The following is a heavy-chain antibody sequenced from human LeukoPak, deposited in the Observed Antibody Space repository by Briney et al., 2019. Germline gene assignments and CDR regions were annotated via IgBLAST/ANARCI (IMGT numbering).Heavy chain of an antibody. Sequence: SETLSLTCTVSGGSISSCYWSWIRQPPGKGLEWIGYIYYSGSTNYNPSLKSRVTISVDTSKNQFSLKLSSVTAADTAVYYCARGISYYDSSGYYTAYYFDYWGQGTLVTVSS. CDR1: GGSISSCY. CDR2: IYYSGST. J-gene: IGHJ4*02. CDR3: ARGISYYDSSGYYTAYYFDY. D-gene: IGHD3-22*01. V-gene: IGHV4-59*01.